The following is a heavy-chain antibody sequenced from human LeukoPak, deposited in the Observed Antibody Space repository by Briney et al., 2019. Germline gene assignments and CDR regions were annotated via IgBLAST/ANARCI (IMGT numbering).Heavy chain of an antibody. CDR3: ARGMHFLKKYYFDY. CDR1: GGSISSYY. V-gene: IGHV4-59*12. J-gene: IGHJ4*02. CDR2: IYYSGST. D-gene: IGHD3-3*02. Sequence: PSETLSLTCTVSGGSISSYYWSWIRQPPGKGLEWIGYIYYSGSTNYNPSLKSRVTISVDTSKNQFSLKLSSVTAADTAVYYCARGMHFLKKYYFDYWGQGTLVTVSS.